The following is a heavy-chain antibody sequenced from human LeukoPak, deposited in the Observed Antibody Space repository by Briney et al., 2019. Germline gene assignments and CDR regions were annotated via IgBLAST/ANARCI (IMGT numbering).Heavy chain of an antibody. Sequence: GASVKVSCKASGYTFTGYYMHWVRQAPGQGLEWMGWINPNSGGTNYAQKFQGRVTMTRDTSISTAYMELSRLRSDDTAVYYCARGGDTAMVHYYYYIDVWGKGTPVTISS. CDR2: INPNSGGT. V-gene: IGHV1-2*02. CDR1: GYTFTGYY. CDR3: ARGGDTAMVHYYYYIDV. J-gene: IGHJ6*03. D-gene: IGHD5-18*01.